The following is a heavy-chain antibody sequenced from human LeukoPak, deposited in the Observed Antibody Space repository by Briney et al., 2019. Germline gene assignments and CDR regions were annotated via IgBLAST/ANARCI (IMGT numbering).Heavy chain of an antibody. D-gene: IGHD3-22*01. V-gene: IGHV3-23*01. CDR1: RFTFSSYG. CDR2: ISGSGGST. Sequence: PGGSLRLSCAASRFTFSSYGMSWVRQAPGKGLESVSAISGSGGSTYYADSVKGRFTISRDNSKNTLYLQMNSLRAEDTAVYYCAKAPDYYDSSGYYQYYFDYWGQGTLVTVSS. CDR3: AKAPDYYDSSGYYQYYFDY. J-gene: IGHJ4*02.